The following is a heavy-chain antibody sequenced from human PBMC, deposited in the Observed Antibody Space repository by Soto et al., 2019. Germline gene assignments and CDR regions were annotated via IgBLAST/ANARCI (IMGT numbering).Heavy chain of an antibody. CDR2: ISYDGSNK. V-gene: IGHV3-30*18. J-gene: IGHJ4*02. Sequence: QVQLVESGGGVVQPGRSLRLSCAASGFTFSSYGMHWVRQAPGKGLEWVAVISYDGSNKYYADSVKGRFTISRDNSKNTLYLQMNSLRAEDTAVYYCAKDLLFNYYHDIDYWCQGTLVTVSS. CDR3: AKDLLFNYYHDIDY. CDR1: GFTFSSYG. D-gene: IGHD1-26*01.